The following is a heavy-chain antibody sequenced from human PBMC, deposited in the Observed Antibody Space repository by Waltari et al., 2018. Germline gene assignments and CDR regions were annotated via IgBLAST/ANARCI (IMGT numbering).Heavy chain of an antibody. J-gene: IGHJ3*02. CDR3: VREVSRYFIHAFDI. CDR2: IKKDGSQK. V-gene: IGHV3-7*01. Sequence: EMQLVESGGGLVQPGGSLRLSCVASGFTFSRYWMVWVRQAPGEGLEWVGNIKKDGSQKHYLDSVEDRFSISRDNAKSSMYLHMNSLRAEDTAVYYCVREVSRYFIHAFDIRGQGTMVIVSS. CDR1: GFTFSRYW. D-gene: IGHD2-2*01.